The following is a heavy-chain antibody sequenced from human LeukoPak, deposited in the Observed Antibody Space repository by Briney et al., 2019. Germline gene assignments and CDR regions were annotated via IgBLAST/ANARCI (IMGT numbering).Heavy chain of an antibody. Sequence: HPGRSLRLSCAASGFTFDDYAMHWVRQAPGKGLEWVSGISWNSGSIGYADSVKGRFTISRDNAKNSLYLQMNSLRAEDSALYYCARTRGIRLGELSLSYYFDYWGQGTLVTVSS. CDR2: ISWNSGSI. CDR1: GFTFDDYA. D-gene: IGHD3-16*02. V-gene: IGHV3-9*01. CDR3: ARTRGIRLGELSLSYYFDY. J-gene: IGHJ4*02.